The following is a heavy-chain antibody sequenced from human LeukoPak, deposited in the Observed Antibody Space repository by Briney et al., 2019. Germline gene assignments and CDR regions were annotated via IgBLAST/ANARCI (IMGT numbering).Heavy chain of an antibody. CDR1: GFTFSDYA. CDR2: ISFDGNNK. D-gene: IGHD5-18*01. J-gene: IGHJ2*01. V-gene: IGHV3-30-3*01. Sequence: GGSLRLSCAASGFTFSDYAMHWVRQAPGKGLEWVAVISFDGNNKFYADSVKGRFTCSRDNSENTVYLQMNSLRTEDTAVYYCARADSFGHWYFDLWGRGTLVTVSS. CDR3: ARADSFGHWYFDL.